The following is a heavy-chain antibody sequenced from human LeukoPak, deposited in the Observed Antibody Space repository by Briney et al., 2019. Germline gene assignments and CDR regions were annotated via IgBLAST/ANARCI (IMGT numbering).Heavy chain of an antibody. D-gene: IGHD1-14*01. CDR2: IYTSGST. CDR3: AAMTGSLYYYYMDV. Sequence: SETLSLTCTVSGGSISSYYWSWIRQPPGKGLEWIGYIYTSGSTNYNPSLKSRVTISVDTSKNQFSLKLSSVTAADTAVYYCAAMTGSLYYYYMDVWGKGNTVTVSS. J-gene: IGHJ6*03. CDR1: GGSISSYY. V-gene: IGHV4-4*09.